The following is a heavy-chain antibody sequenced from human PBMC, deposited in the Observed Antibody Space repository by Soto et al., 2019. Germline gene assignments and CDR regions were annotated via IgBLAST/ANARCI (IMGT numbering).Heavy chain of an antibody. J-gene: IGHJ5*01. CDR1: HGSISSYY. CDR2: IYYTGTT. CDR3: ARLGGFYQSLDS. D-gene: IGHD3-22*01. V-gene: IGHV4-59*08. Sequence: SETQSLTCTVPHGSISSYYWSWFRQPPGKGLEWIGYIYYTGTTTYNPSIKSRVTISVDSSKNQFSLNLTSVSAADTAVYYCARLGGFYQSLDSWGQGTLVTVS.